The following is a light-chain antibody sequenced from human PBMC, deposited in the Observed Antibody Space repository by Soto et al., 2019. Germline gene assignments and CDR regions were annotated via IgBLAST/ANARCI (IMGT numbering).Light chain of an antibody. J-gene: IGLJ1*01. CDR3: QSYDNSLSAYV. CDR2: GST. CDR1: SSDIGAGSE. V-gene: IGLV1-40*01. Sequence: QLVLTQPPSLSGAPGQRVTISCTGSSSDIGAGSEVHWYQQLPGTAPKLLIFGSTNRPSGVPDRFSGSKSATSASLAITGLQAEDEADYSCQSYDNSLSAYVFGTGTKLTVL.